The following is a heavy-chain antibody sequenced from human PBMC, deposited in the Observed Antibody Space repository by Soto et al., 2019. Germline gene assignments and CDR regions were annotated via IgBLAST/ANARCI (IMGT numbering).Heavy chain of an antibody. CDR3: ARERTDGSGSYYTFGSWAFDI. Sequence: GVSVEVSCGGSLYTQASYGLRWVQQATRHGLAWMGWISAYNGNTNYAQKLQGRVTMTTDTSTSTAYMELRSLRSDDTAVYYCARERTDGSGSYYTFGSWAFDIWGQGTMVTVSS. CDR1: LYTQASYG. V-gene: IGHV1-18*01. CDR2: ISAYNGNT. J-gene: IGHJ3*02. D-gene: IGHD3-10*01.